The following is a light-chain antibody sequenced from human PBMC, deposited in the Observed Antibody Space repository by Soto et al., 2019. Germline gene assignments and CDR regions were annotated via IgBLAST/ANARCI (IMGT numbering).Light chain of an antibody. CDR1: QSISSN. Sequence: DIQMTQSPSSLSASVGDRVTITCRASQSISSNLNWYQQKPGKAPKLLIYGASSLQSGVPSRFSGSGSGTDFTLTISSLQPEDFATYYCQQSYSTPSITFGQGTRLEIK. J-gene: IGKJ5*01. CDR2: GAS. CDR3: QQSYSTPSIT. V-gene: IGKV1-39*01.